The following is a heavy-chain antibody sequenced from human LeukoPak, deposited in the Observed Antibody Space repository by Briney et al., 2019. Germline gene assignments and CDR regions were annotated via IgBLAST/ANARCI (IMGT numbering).Heavy chain of an antibody. V-gene: IGHV1-46*01. CDR2: INPSGGST. D-gene: IGHD3-10*01. CDR3: ARDSGMVRGTVDY. J-gene: IGHJ4*02. Sequence: ASVKVSCKSSGYTFTSYYMYWVRQAPGQGLEWMGIINPSGGSTSYAQKFQGRVTMTRDASTSTVYMELSSLRSEDTAVYYCARDSGMVRGTVDYWGQGTLVTVSS. CDR1: GYTFTSYY.